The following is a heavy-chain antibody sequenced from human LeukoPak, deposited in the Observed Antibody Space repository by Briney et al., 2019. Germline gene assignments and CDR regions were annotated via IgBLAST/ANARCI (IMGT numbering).Heavy chain of an antibody. CDR3: AKDLGGGSGCYDL. D-gene: IGHD6-19*01. CDR1: GLTVSSYG. CDR2: IIGSAVNT. Sequence: GESLRLSCGASGLTVSSYGMSWVRQAPGKGLEWVSTIIGSAVNTYYADSVKGRFTISRDDSKNTVYLQMNSLRAEDTAVYYCAKDLGGGSGCYDLWGRGTLVTVSS. J-gene: IGHJ2*01. V-gene: IGHV3-23*01.